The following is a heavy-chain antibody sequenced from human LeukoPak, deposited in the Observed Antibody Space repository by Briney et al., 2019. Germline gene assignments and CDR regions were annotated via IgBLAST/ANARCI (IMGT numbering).Heavy chain of an antibody. D-gene: IGHD4-23*01. CDR2: INTNTGNP. J-gene: IGHJ6*02. V-gene: IGHV7-4-1*02. CDR3: ARGTTVVTPGLPLGDYYYYGMDV. CDR1: GYTFTSYA. Sequence: ASVKVSCKASGYTFTSYAMNWVRQAPGQGLEWMGWINTNTGNPTYAQGFTGRFVFSFDTSVSTAYLQISSLRFEDTAVYYCARGTTVVTPGLPLGDYYYYGMDVWGQGTTVTVSS.